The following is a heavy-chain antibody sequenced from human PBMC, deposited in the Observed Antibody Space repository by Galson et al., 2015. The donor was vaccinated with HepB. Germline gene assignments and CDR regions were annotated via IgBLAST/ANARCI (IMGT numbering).Heavy chain of an antibody. V-gene: IGHV1-8*01. CDR1: GYTFTSYD. CDR3: ARGDQYDFWSGYYPPYYYYYMDV. CDR2: MNPNSGNT. Sequence: SVKVSCKASGYTFTSYDINWVRQATGQGLEWMGWMNPNSGNTGYAQKFQGRVTMTRNTSISTAYMELSSLRSEDTAVYYCARGDQYDFWSGYYPPYYYYYMDVWGKGTTVTVSS. D-gene: IGHD3-3*01. J-gene: IGHJ6*03.